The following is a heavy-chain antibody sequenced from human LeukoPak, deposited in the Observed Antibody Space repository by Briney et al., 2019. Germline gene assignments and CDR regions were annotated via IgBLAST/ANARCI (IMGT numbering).Heavy chain of an antibody. D-gene: IGHD6-13*01. CDR1: GASITSYY. CDR2: IYYSGST. V-gene: IGHV4-59*01. J-gene: IGHJ4*02. CDR3: ARNIAGIAAAGIDY. Sequence: PSETLSLTCTVSGASITSYYWSWIRQPLGKGLEWIGYIYYSGSTNYNPSLKSRVTISADTSKNQFSLKLSSVTAADTAVYYCARNIAGIAAAGIDYWGQGTLVTVSS.